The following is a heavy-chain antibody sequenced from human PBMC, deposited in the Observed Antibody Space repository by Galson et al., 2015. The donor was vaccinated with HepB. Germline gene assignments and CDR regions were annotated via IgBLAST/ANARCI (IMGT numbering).Heavy chain of an antibody. CDR3: AHRRGIPASSGSHGGFDF. CDR2: IYWDDDK. CDR1: GFSVNTIGVG. Sequence: PALVKPTQTLTLTCTFSGFSVNTIGVGVGWIRQAPGKALEWLAIIYWDDDKRYSPSLKSRLTITKDNSKNQVVLTMTNMDPVDTATYHCAHRRGIPASSGSHGGFDFWGQGTLVTVSS. J-gene: IGHJ4*02. D-gene: IGHD6-13*01. V-gene: IGHV2-5*02.